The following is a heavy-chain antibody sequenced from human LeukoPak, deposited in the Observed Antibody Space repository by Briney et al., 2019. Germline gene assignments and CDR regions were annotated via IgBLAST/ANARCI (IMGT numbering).Heavy chain of an antibody. CDR3: TRDRKDYSDPDACDF. J-gene: IGHJ3*01. V-gene: IGHV3-21*01. CDR2: MSSASTYE. CDR1: GFTFFHYA. Sequence: GGSLRLSCTASGFTFFHYAMNWVRQAPGKGLESFSSMSSASTYEHYAESVKGRFTVSSDNARHWTFLHLSSRRVDHPAVYYCTRDRKDYSDPDACDFWGQGTMVTVSS. D-gene: IGHD4-17*01.